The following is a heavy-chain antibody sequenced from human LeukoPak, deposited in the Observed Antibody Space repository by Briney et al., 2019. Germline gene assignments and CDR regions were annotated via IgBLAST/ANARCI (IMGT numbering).Heavy chain of an antibody. CDR1: GFTVSSNY. V-gene: IGHV3-66*01. CDR3: ARDSRGDAFDI. J-gene: IGHJ3*02. Sequence: GGSPRLSCAASGFTVSSNYMSWVRQAPGKGLEWVSVIYSGGSTYYADSVKGRFTISRDNSKNTLYLQMNSLRAEDTAVYYCARDSRGDAFDIWGQGTMVTVSS. CDR2: IYSGGST.